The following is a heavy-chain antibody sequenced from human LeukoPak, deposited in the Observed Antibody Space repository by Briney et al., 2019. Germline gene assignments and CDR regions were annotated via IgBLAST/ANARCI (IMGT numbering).Heavy chain of an antibody. CDR3: ARDSGWWRFDF. Sequence: GGSLRLSCAASGFTFNTYTMNWVRQAPGKGLEWVSYISGSSGIIDYADSVRGRFTISRDNAKNSLYLQMNSLRAEDTAVYYCARDSGWWRFDFWGQGTLVTVSS. D-gene: IGHD6-13*01. CDR2: ISGSSGII. CDR1: GFTFNTYT. V-gene: IGHV3-48*01. J-gene: IGHJ4*02.